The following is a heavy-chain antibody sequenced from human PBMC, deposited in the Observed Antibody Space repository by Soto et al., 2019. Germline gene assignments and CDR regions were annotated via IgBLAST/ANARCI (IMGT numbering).Heavy chain of an antibody. D-gene: IGHD1-26*01. V-gene: IGHV3-30-3*01. Sequence: HPGGSLRLSCAASGFIFSTYTMHWVRQAPGKGLEWVAVMSNDGTNKYYADSVKGRFTISRDNSKNTLYLQMDSLRAEDTAVYYCARVAAGSYYFYYAMDVWGQGTTVTVSS. J-gene: IGHJ6*02. CDR2: MSNDGTNK. CDR3: ARVAAGSYYFYYAMDV. CDR1: GFIFSTYT.